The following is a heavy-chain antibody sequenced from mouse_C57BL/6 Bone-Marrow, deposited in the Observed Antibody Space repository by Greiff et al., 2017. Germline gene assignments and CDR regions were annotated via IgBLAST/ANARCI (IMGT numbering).Heavy chain of an antibody. J-gene: IGHJ2*01. V-gene: IGHV3-6*01. CDR2: ISYDGSN. D-gene: IGHD2-2*01. CDR1: GYSITSGYY. CDR3: ARGYGYDADY. Sequence: EVKLLESGPGLVKPSQSLSLTCSVTGYSITSGYYWNWIRQFPGNKLEWMGYISYDGSNNYNPSLKNRISITRDTSKNQFFLKLNSVTTEDTATYYCARGYGYDADYWGQGTTLTVSS.